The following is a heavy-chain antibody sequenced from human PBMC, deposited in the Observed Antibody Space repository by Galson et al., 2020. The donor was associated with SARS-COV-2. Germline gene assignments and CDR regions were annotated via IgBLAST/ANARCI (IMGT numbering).Heavy chain of an antibody. CDR2: ISYDGSNK. Sequence: GGSLRLSCAASGFTFSSYGMHWVRQAPGKGLEWVAVISYDGSNKYYADSVKGRFTISRDNSKNTLYLQMNSLRAEDTAVYYCARDPTAYYDFWSGYFYGMDVWGQGTTVTVSS. J-gene: IGHJ6*02. V-gene: IGHV3-30*04. CDR3: ARDPTAYYDFWSGYFYGMDV. D-gene: IGHD3-3*01. CDR1: GFTFSSYG.